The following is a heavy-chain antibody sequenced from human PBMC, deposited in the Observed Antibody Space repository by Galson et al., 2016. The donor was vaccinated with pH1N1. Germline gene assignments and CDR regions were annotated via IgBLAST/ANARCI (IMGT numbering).Heavy chain of an antibody. J-gene: IGHJ5*02. CDR1: GYTFTSYG. V-gene: IGHV1-18*01. D-gene: IGHD1-1*01. Sequence: SVKVSCKASGYTFTSYGISWVRQAPGQGLEWMGWISAHTGNTNYAQKLQGRVTMTTDTSTSTAFMELRSLRSDDTAVYYCATVGNWNEEWGHWFDPWGQGTLVTVSS. CDR3: ATVGNWNEEWGHWFDP. CDR2: ISAHTGNT.